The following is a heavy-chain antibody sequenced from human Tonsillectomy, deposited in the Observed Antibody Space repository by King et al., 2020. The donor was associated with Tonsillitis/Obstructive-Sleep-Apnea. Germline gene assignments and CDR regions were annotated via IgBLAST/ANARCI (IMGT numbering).Heavy chain of an antibody. Sequence: QLVQSGGGLVQPGGSLRLSCAASGFTFSSYWMSWVRQAPGKGLEWVANIKQDGSEKYYVDSVKGRFTISRDNAKNSLYLQMNSLRAEDTAVYYCARESDCSSTSCYPYAFDIWGQGTMVTVSS. V-gene: IGHV3-7*03. CDR3: ARESDCSSTSCYPYAFDI. D-gene: IGHD2-2*01. CDR2: IKQDGSEK. J-gene: IGHJ3*02. CDR1: GFTFSSYW.